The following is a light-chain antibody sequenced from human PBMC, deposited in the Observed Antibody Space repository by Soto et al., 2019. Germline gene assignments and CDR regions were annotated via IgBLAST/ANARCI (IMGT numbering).Light chain of an antibody. Sequence: QSVLTQPPSVSGAPGQGVTISCTGSSSNIGAGYDVHWYQQLPRTAPKLLIYGSVNRPSGVPDRFSASKSGTSASLAITGLRPADEADYYCQSYDSRLNGYVFGTGTKLTVL. V-gene: IGLV1-40*01. CDR1: SSNIGAGYD. CDR2: GSV. CDR3: QSYDSRLNGYV. J-gene: IGLJ1*01.